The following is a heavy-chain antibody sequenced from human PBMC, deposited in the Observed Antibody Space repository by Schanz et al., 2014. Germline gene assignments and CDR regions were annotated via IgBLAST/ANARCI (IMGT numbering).Heavy chain of an antibody. Sequence: QVQLVQSGAEVKKPGASVKVSCKTSGFSFIGYYLHWVRQAPGRGLEWMGRIYPNTGGTDYAQKFQGRVTMTRDTSISAAYMDLSSLTSDDTAVYYCARDPYGKNSGDFDYWGQGTLVTVSS. J-gene: IGHJ4*02. V-gene: IGHV1-2*06. CDR3: ARDPYGKNSGDFDY. CDR2: IYPNTGGT. CDR1: GFSFIGYY. D-gene: IGHD4-17*01.